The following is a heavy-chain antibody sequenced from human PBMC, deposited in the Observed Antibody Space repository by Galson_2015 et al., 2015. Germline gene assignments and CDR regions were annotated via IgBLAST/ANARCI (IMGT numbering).Heavy chain of an antibody. J-gene: IGHJ1*01. CDR2: INPSGGST. CDR3: ARSRAGLYSSGWLEYFQH. Sequence: SVKVSCKASGYTFPSYYMHWVRPAPGQGLEWMGIINPSGGSTSYAQKFQGRVTMTRDTSTSTVYMELSSLRSEDTAVYYCARSRAGLYSSGWLEYFQHWGQGTLVTVSS. CDR1: GYTFPSYY. D-gene: IGHD6-19*01. V-gene: IGHV1-46*01.